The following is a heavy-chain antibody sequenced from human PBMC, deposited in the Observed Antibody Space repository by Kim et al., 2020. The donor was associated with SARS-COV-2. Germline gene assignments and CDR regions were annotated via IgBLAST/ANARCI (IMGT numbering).Heavy chain of an antibody. CDR2: INHSGST. J-gene: IGHJ5*02. CDR1: GGSFSGYY. CDR3: ARRGYSSGWYPSNWFDP. V-gene: IGHV4-34*01. D-gene: IGHD6-19*01. Sequence: SETLSLTCAVYGGSFSGYYWSWIRQPPGKGLEWIGEINHSGSTTYNPSLKSRVTISVDTSKNQFSLKLSSVTAADTAVYYCARRGYSSGWYPSNWFDPWGQGTLVTVSS.